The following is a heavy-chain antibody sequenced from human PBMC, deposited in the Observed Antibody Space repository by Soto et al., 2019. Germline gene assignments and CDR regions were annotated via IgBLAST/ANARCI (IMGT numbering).Heavy chain of an antibody. D-gene: IGHD2-8*02. CDR1: GFTFSSYW. J-gene: IGHJ3*01. V-gene: IGHV3-23*01. CDR2: ILVDGRT. CDR3: AKATATGGGAFDF. Sequence: PGGSLRLSCAASGFTFSSYWMSWVRQAPGKGLEWVSTILVDGRTFYVDSVKGRFTISRDNSRNTVYLQMNSLTAGDTALYYCAKATATGGGAFDFCGQGTMVTVSS.